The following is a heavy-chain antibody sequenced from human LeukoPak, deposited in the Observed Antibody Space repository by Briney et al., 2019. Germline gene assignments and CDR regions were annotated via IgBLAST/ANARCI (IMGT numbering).Heavy chain of an antibody. CDR2: ISGSGGST. CDR1: GFTFSRYA. J-gene: IGHJ4*02. D-gene: IGHD1-26*01. V-gene: IGHV3-23*01. Sequence: GGSLRLSCAASGFTFSRYAMSWVRQAPGKGLEWVSAISGSGGSTYYADSVKGRFTISRDNSKNTLYLQMNSLRAEDTAVYYCAKDGEWELSGAYFDYWGQGTLVTVSS. CDR3: AKDGEWELSGAYFDY.